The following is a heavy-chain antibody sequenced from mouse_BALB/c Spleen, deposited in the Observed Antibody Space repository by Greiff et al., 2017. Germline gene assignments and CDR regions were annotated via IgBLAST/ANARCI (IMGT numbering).Heavy chain of an antibody. Sequence: VQRVESGPGLVAPSQSLSITCTVSGFSLTSYGVHWVRQSPGKGLEWLGVIWSGGSTDDNAAFISRLSISKDNSKSQVFFKMNSLQANDTAIYYCATNWDWYFDVWGAGTTVTVSS. CDR2: IWSGGST. D-gene: IGHD4-1*01. V-gene: IGHV2-2*02. J-gene: IGHJ1*01. CDR3: ATNWDWYFDV. CDR1: GFSLTSYG.